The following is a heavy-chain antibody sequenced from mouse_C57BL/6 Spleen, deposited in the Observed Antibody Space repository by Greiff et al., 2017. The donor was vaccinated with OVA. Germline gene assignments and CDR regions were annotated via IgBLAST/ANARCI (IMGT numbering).Heavy chain of an antibody. Sequence: QVQLQQSGAELVMPGASVKLSCKASGYTFTSYWMHWVKQRPGQGLEWIGEIDPSDSYTNYNQKFKGKSTLTVDKSSSTAYMQLSSLTSEDSAVYYCARSGGYYGSSYDWYFDVWGTGTTVTVSS. CDR1: GYTFTSYW. CDR2: IDPSDSYT. J-gene: IGHJ1*03. D-gene: IGHD1-1*01. CDR3: ARSGGYYGSSYDWYFDV. V-gene: IGHV1-69*01.